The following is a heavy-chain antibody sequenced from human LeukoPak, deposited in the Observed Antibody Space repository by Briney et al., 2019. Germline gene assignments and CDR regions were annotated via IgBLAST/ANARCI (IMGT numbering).Heavy chain of an antibody. CDR1: GGSISSYY. J-gene: IGHJ5*02. CDR3: ARDGGQAWFDP. V-gene: IGHV4-59*01. D-gene: IGHD3-16*01. Sequence: WETLSLTCTVSGGSISSYYWSWIRQPPGKGLDWIGYIYYSGSTNYNPSLKSRVTISVDTSKNQFSLKLSSVTAADTAVYYCARDGGQAWFDPWGQGSLVTVTS. CDR2: IYYSGST.